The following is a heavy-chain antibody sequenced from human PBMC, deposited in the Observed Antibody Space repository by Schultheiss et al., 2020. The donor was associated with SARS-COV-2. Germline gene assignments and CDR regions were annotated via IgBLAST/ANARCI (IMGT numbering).Heavy chain of an antibody. J-gene: IGHJ3*02. Sequence: ASVKVSCKASGYTFTDHYMHWVRQAPGQGLEWMGWINPNSGGTNYAQKFQGRVTMTRDTSISTAYMEPSRLRSDDTAVYYCARARTILGAFDIWGQGTMVTVSS. CDR2: INPNSGGT. CDR1: GYTFTDHY. D-gene: IGHD3-3*01. V-gene: IGHV1-2*02. CDR3: ARARTILGAFDI.